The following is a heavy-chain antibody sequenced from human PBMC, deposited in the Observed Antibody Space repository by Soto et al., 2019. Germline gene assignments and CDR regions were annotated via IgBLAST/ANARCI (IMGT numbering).Heavy chain of an antibody. D-gene: IGHD3-9*01. CDR2: FDPEDGET. V-gene: IGHV1-24*01. CDR3: ATIRPYYDILTGYFGDYFDY. CDR1: GYTLTELS. Sequence: GASVKVSCKVSGYTLTELSMHWVRQAPGKGLEWMGGFDPEDGETIYAQKFQGRVTMTGDTSTDTAYMELSSLRSEDTAVYYCATIRPYYDILTGYFGDYFDYWGQGTLVTVSS. J-gene: IGHJ4*02.